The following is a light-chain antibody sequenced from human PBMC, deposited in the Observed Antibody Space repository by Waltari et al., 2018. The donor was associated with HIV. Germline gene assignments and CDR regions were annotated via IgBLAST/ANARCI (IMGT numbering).Light chain of an antibody. CDR2: GVN. V-gene: IGLV2-14*03. CDR3: SSYTNSDILL. Sequence: QSALTQPASVSGSPGKSITIPCTGTNTAIGLYNLVSWYRPHPDKAPQLLIFGVNTRPSGVSDRFSGSKSGNTASLTISSLQAEDEADYYCSSYTNSDILLFGGGTKLTVL. CDR1: NTAIGLYNL. J-gene: IGLJ2*01.